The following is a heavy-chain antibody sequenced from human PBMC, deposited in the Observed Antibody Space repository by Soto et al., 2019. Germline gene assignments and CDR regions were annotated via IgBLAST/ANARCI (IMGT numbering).Heavy chain of an antibody. Sequence: QIQLVESGGGVVQPGRSLRLSCAASGFTFNSYGFNWVRQGPGKGLEWVAVIWYDGNTKYYADSVNGRFTISRDNLKNTLYLQMNSLTAEDTAVYYCARPLVAPVAGPYYYGMDVWGQGTTVTVSS. V-gene: IGHV3-33*01. CDR2: IWYDGNTK. J-gene: IGHJ6*02. CDR3: ARPLVAPVAGPYYYGMDV. CDR1: GFTFNSYG. D-gene: IGHD6-19*01.